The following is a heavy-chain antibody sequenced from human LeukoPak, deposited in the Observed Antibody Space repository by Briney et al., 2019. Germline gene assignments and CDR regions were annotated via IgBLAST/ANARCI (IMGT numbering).Heavy chain of an antibody. D-gene: IGHD3-22*01. V-gene: IGHV3-23*01. CDR1: GFTFRSYV. J-gene: IGHJ4*02. CDR2: FAGSA. Sequence: GGSLRLSCAASGFTFRSYVMSWVRQAPGKGLEWVSGFAGSAYYADSVKGRFTISRDNSKNTLYLQMNSLRAEDTAVYYCARDVYDSSGPHYWGQGTLVTVSS. CDR3: ARDVYDSSGPHY.